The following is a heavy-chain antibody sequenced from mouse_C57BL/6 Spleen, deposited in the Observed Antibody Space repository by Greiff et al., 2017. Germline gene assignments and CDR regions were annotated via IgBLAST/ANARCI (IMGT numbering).Heavy chain of an antibody. J-gene: IGHJ3*01. CDR1: GYTFTDYY. CDR2: IYPGSGNT. V-gene: IGHV1-76*01. D-gene: IGHD2-3*01. CDR3: ASKYDGYYSWFAY. Sequence: QVQLQQSGAELVRPGASVKLSCKASGYTFTDYYINWVKQRPGQGLEWIARIYPGSGNTYYNEKFKGKATLTAEKSSSTAYMQLSSLTSEDSAVYFCASKYDGYYSWFAYWGQGTLVTVSA.